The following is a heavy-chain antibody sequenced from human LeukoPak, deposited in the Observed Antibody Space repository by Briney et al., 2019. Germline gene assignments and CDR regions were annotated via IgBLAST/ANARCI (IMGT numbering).Heavy chain of an antibody. Sequence: SETLSLTCAVSGYSISSGYYWGWIRQPPGKGLEWIGSIYHSGSTYYNPSLKSRVTISVDTSKNQFSLKLSSVTAADTAVYYCARGLRCPPIIRGHNWFDPWGQGTLVTVSS. J-gene: IGHJ5*02. CDR2: IYHSGST. V-gene: IGHV4-38-2*01. CDR3: ARGLRCPPIIRGHNWFDP. D-gene: IGHD4-17*01. CDR1: GYSISSGYY.